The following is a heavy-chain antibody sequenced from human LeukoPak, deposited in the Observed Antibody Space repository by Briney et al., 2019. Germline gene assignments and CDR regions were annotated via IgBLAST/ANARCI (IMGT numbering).Heavy chain of an antibody. D-gene: IGHD5-18*01. Sequence: SVKVSCKASGYTFIRYGISWVRQAPGQGLEWMGGIIPIFGTANYAQKFQGRVTITADESTSTAYMELSSLRSEDTAVYYCARSIQLSRNWFDPWGQGTLVTVSS. J-gene: IGHJ5*02. V-gene: IGHV1-69*13. CDR2: IIPIFGTA. CDR3: ARSIQLSRNWFDP. CDR1: GYTFIRYG.